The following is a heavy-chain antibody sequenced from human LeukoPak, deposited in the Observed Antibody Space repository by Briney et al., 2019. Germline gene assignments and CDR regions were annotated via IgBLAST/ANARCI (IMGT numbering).Heavy chain of an antibody. Sequence: GTSVKVSCKASGYTFTDYYMHWVRQAPGQGLEWMGWINPNRGGTKNAQKFQGRVTMTRDTSISTAYMELSGLRSDDTAVYYCAREREDFWSDYGHIPLDYWGQGTLVTVSS. D-gene: IGHD3-3*01. CDR3: AREREDFWSDYGHIPLDY. J-gene: IGHJ4*02. CDR1: GYTFTDYY. CDR2: INPNRGGT. V-gene: IGHV1-2*02.